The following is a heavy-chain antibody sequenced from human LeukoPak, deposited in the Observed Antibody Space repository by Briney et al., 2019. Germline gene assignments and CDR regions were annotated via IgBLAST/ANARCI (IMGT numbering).Heavy chain of an antibody. CDR1: GFTFSSYS. V-gene: IGHV3-21*01. Sequence: GGSLRLSCAASGFTFSSYSMNWVRQAPGKGLKWVSSISSSSSYIYYADSVKGRFTISRDNAKNSLYLQMNSLRAEDTAVYYCARKNSNYEYWYFDLWGRGTLVTVSS. CDR3: ARKNSNYEYWYFDL. J-gene: IGHJ2*01. D-gene: IGHD4-4*01. CDR2: ISSSSSYI.